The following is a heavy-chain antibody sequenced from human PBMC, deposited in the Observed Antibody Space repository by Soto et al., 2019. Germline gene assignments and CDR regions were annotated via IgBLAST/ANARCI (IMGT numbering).Heavy chain of an antibody. V-gene: IGHV3-11*01. D-gene: IGHD2-2*01. CDR3: APARGVPAAMRQLAGGFDY. CDR1: GFTFSDYY. CDR2: ISSSGSTI. Sequence: GGSLRLSCAASGFTFSDYYMSWIRQAPGKGLEWVSYISSSGSTIYYADSVKGRFTISRDNAKNSLYLQMNSLRAEDTAVYYCAPARGVPAAMRQLAGGFDYWGQGTLVTVSS. J-gene: IGHJ4*02.